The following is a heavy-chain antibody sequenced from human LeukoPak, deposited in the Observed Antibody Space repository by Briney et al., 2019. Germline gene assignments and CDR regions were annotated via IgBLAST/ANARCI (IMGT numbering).Heavy chain of an antibody. D-gene: IGHD3-22*01. V-gene: IGHV4-38-2*02. CDR2: IYHSGNT. CDR1: DYSISSGYY. CDR3: ARTEYKYGYWVY. Sequence: SSETLSLTCTVSDYSISSGYYWGWIRQTPGKGLEWIGSIYHSGNTHYSPSIESRVTMSVDTSKNRFSLKLSSVTAADTAVYYCARTEYKYGYWVYWGQGTLVTVSS. J-gene: IGHJ4*02.